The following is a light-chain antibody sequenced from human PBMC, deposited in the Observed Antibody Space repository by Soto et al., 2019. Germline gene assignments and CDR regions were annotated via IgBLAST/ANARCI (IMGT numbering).Light chain of an antibody. CDR2: LGS. CDR1: QSLLHSNGYNY. Sequence: DIVMTQSPLSLPVTPGEPASISCRSSQSLLHSNGYNYLDWYLQKPGQSPQLLIYLGSNRASEVPDRFSGSGSGPDFTLKISRVEAEDVGVYYCMQALQTPYTFGQGTKREIK. V-gene: IGKV2-28*01. CDR3: MQALQTPYT. J-gene: IGKJ2*01.